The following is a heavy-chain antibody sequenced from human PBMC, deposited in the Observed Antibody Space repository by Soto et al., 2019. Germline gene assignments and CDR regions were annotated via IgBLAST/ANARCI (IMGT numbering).Heavy chain of an antibody. V-gene: IGHV3-7*03. D-gene: IGHD7-27*01. Sequence: EGQLLGSGGGLVQPGGSLRLSCVASGLRFSTYWMNWVRQPTGMGLEWVANIDPDGRVGTYVDSVKGRFTTSSDNAMNSVYLQMNSLRADDTAIDFCACWGEHDANVWGQGILVTVSA. J-gene: IGHJ4*02. CDR2: IDPDGRVG. CDR3: ACWGEHDANV. CDR1: GLRFSTYW.